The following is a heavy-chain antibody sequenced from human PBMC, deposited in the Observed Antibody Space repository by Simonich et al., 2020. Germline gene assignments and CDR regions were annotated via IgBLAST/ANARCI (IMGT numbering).Heavy chain of an antibody. CDR3: ARPLGIVWAFDI. CDR2: INHRGST. D-gene: IGHD3-16*01. CDR1: GGSFSGYY. Sequence: QVQLQQWGAGLLKPSETLSLTCAVYGGSFSGYYWSWIRQPPGKGLEWIGEINHRGSTNYNPSRKGRVTISVDTSKNQFSLKLSFVTAADTAVYYCARPLGIVWAFDIWGQGTMVTVSS. J-gene: IGHJ3*02. V-gene: IGHV4-34*01.